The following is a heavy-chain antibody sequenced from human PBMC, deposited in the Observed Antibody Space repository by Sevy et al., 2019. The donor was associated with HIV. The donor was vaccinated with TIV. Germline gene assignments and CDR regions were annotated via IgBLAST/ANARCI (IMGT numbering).Heavy chain of an antibody. Sequence: GGSLRLSCVTSRFTFSSYAMSWVRQTPGKGLEWVSAIGGSADYTYYADSVKGRFTISRVHSKNTLFLQMNGLRAEDTAVYYCAKEVSEPSYSDYWGQGTLVTVSS. CDR2: IGGSADYT. CDR3: AKEVSEPSYSDY. CDR1: RFTFSSYA. D-gene: IGHD3-10*01. J-gene: IGHJ4*01. V-gene: IGHV3-23*01.